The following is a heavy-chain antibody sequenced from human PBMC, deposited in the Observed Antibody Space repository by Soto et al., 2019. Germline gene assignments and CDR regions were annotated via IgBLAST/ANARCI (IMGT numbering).Heavy chain of an antibody. V-gene: IGHV3-21*01. Sequence: GGSLRLSCSTSGFTFNNYNMNWVRQAPGKGLEWVSSIAARGSGYRYYAESVKGRFTITRDVAKNSLYLQMNNLRADDTALYYCARDLEGADVFDLWGQGTMVTVAS. J-gene: IGHJ3*01. D-gene: IGHD3-16*01. CDR1: GFTFNNYN. CDR3: ARDLEGADVFDL. CDR2: IAARGSGYR.